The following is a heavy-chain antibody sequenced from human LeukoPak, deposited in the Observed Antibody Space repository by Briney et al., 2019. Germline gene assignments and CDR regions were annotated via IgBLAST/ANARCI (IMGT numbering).Heavy chain of an antibody. V-gene: IGHV1-2*06. CDR3: ATLGEDNTDTPFDY. Sequence: ASVKVSCKTSGYTFIDYYIHWIRQVPGQALEWMGRINPTTGGTDFAQKFQGKVSMTRDTSISTAYMELSRLGSDDTAVYYCATLGEDNTDTPFDYWGQGTLVTVSS. CDR2: INPTTGGT. CDR1: GYTFIDYY. D-gene: IGHD3-16*01. J-gene: IGHJ4*02.